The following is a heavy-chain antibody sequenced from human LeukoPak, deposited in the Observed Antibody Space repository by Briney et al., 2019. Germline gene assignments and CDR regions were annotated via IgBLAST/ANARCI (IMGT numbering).Heavy chain of an antibody. Sequence: GGSLRLSCAASGFTFSTYAMHWVRQAPGKGLEWVAIISYDGSNEYYADSMKGRFTISRDNSKNTLYLQMNSLRADDTAVYYCARKDDYRYYFDYWGQGTLVTVSS. CDR2: ISYDGSNE. D-gene: IGHD4-11*01. V-gene: IGHV3-30-3*01. CDR1: GFTFSTYA. CDR3: ARKDDYRYYFDY. J-gene: IGHJ4*02.